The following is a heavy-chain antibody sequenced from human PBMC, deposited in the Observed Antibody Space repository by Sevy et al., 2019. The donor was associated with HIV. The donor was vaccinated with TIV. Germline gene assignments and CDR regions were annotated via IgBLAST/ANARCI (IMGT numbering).Heavy chain of an antibody. Sequence: GGSRRLSCAASGFTFSGSAMHWVRQASGKGLEWVGRIRSKANSYATAYAASVKGRFTISRDDSKNTAYLQMNSLKTEDTAVYYCTRHEGHCSSTSCSPFDYWGQGTLVTVSS. D-gene: IGHD2-2*01. CDR1: GFTFSGSA. J-gene: IGHJ4*02. CDR3: TRHEGHCSSTSCSPFDY. V-gene: IGHV3-73*01. CDR2: IRSKANSYAT.